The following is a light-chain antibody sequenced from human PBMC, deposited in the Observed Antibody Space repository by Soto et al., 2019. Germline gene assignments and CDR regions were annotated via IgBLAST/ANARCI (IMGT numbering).Light chain of an antibody. CDR1: SSNIGRNY. J-gene: IGLJ3*02. CDR3: ATWDDIVRGV. CDR2: SNS. V-gene: IGLV1-47*02. Sequence: QSVLTQPPSASXXPGQKVTISCSGSSSNIGRNYVSWYQQLPGTAPKLLIYSNSQRPSGVPDRFSGSKSGTSASLAISELRSEDEADYYCATWDDIVRGVFGGGTKLTVL.